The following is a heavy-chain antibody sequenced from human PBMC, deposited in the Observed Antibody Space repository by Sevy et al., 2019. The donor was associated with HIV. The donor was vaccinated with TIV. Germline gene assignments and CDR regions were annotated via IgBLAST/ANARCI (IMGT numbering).Heavy chain of an antibody. CDR3: ARGKLGGSTTYLDLEY. D-gene: IGHD1-26*01. CDR1: GFTFSRYW. CDR2: IKDDGSRA. Sequence: GGSLRLSCAACGFTFSRYWMHWVRQAPGKGLMWVSHIKDDGSRAFFADSVKGRFTISRDNAKNTLYLQMNSLRAEDMVIYYCARGKLGGSTTYLDLEYWGLGTLVTVSS. J-gene: IGHJ4*02. V-gene: IGHV3-74*01.